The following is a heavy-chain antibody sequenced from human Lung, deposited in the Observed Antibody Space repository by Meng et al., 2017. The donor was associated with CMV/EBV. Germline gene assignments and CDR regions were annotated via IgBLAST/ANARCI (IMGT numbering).Heavy chain of an antibody. CDR3: ARGSSSTSWGFEY. J-gene: IGHJ4*02. CDR2: IIPIFGTA. V-gene: IGHV1-69*05. D-gene: IGHD2-2*01. CDR1: GGTFSSYA. Sequence: SXXVSCKASGGTFSSYAISWVRQAPGQGLEWMGGIIPIFGTANDAQKFQGRVTITTDESTSTAYMELSSLRSEDTAVYYCARGSSSTSWGFEYWGQGTLVTVSS.